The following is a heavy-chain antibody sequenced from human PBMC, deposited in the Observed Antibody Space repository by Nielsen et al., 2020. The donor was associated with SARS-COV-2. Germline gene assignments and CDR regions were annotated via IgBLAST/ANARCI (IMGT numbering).Heavy chain of an antibody. Sequence: WIRQPPGKGLEWVGFIRGKPFGGTGEYAASVKDRFSFSRDDSKNVAYLQMNGLRTEETAVYYCSRGDCSGGSCYSGGWFNPWGQGSLVTVSS. D-gene: IGHD2-15*01. CDR3: SRGDCSGGSCYSGGWFNP. CDR2: IRGKPFGGTG. V-gene: IGHV3-49*02. J-gene: IGHJ5*02.